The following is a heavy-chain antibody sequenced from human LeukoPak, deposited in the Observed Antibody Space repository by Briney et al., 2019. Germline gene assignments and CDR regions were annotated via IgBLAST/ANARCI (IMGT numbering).Heavy chain of an antibody. CDR1: GGSISSYY. Sequence: SETLSLTCTVSGGSISSYYWSWIRQPPGKGLEWIGYIYYSGSTNYNPSLKSRVTISVDTSKNQFSLKLSSVTAADTAVYYCARDFYSSSWSYYGMDVWGQGTTVTVSS. D-gene: IGHD6-13*01. CDR3: ARDFYSSSWSYYGMDV. V-gene: IGHV4-59*01. CDR2: IYYSGST. J-gene: IGHJ6*02.